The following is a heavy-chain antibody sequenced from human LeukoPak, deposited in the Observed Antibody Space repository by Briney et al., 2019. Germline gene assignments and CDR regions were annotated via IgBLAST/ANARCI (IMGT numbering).Heavy chain of an antibody. Sequence: SETLSLTCTVSGGSISSYYWGWIRQPPGKGLEWIGSIYYSGSTYYNPSLKSRVTISVDTSKNQFSLKLSSVTAADTAVYYCARHGKELLWFGAGFDPWGQGTLVTVPS. J-gene: IGHJ5*02. CDR2: IYYSGST. CDR3: ARHGKELLWFGAGFDP. D-gene: IGHD3-10*01. CDR1: GGSISSYY. V-gene: IGHV4-39*01.